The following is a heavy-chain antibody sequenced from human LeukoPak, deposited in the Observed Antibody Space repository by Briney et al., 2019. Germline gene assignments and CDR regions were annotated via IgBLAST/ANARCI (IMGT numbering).Heavy chain of an antibody. J-gene: IGHJ4*02. CDR1: GFTFSDYY. Sequence: PGGSLRLSCAASGFTFSDYYMSRIRQAPGKGLEWVSYISSSGSTIYYADSVKGRFTISRDNANNSLYLQMHSLRADDTAVCYCAKGTASRSYFFDFWGQGTLVAVSS. V-gene: IGHV3-11*04. CDR2: ISSSGSTI. CDR3: AKGTASRSYFFDF. D-gene: IGHD2-21*01.